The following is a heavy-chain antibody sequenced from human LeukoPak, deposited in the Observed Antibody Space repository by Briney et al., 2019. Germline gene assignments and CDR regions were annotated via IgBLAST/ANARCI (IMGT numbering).Heavy chain of an antibody. Sequence: ASVKVSCKASGSTFTSYDINWVRQATGQGLEWMGWMNPNSGNTGYAQKFQGRVTITRNTSISTAYMELSSLRSEDTAVYYCARGDSSGYHPFDYWGQGTLVTVSS. CDR3: ARGDSSGYHPFDY. J-gene: IGHJ4*02. CDR1: GSTFTSYD. V-gene: IGHV1-8*03. D-gene: IGHD3-22*01. CDR2: MNPNSGNT.